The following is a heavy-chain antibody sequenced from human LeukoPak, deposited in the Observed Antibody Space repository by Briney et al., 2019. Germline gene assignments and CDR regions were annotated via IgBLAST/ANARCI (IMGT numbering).Heavy chain of an antibody. CDR2: ISDSGDST. V-gene: IGHV3-23*01. CDR1: GFIFDNHA. J-gene: IGHJ4*02. Sequence: PGGSLRLSCAASGFIFDNHAMNWVRQAPRKGLEWVSGISDSGDSTYYADSVKGRFTISRDNSKNTLYVQMNSLRAEDTAIYYCAKEGFDYWGQGTLVTVSS. CDR3: AKEGFDY.